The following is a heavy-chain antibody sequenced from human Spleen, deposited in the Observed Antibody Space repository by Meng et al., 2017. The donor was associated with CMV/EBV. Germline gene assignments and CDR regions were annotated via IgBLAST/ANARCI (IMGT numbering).Heavy chain of an antibody. V-gene: IGHV4-31*02. D-gene: IGHD3-3*01. Sequence: YGSWIRRHPGEGLEGIEYIQNRGTTYVNPARGSRLSGSIDKSKRQRALKLPSVTAADTARYFCARASDFWSGWWFDPWGQGTLVTVSS. CDR1: Y. CDR2: IQNRGTT. J-gene: IGHJ5*02. CDR3: ARASDFWSGWWFDP.